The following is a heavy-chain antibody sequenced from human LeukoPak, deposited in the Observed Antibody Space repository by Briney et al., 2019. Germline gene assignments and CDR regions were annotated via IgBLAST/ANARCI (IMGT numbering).Heavy chain of an antibody. CDR3: ALLTYYDILTDY. Sequence: TSVKVSCKASGYTFTGYYMHWVRQPPGQGLEWMGWINPNSGGTNYAQKFQGRVTMTRDTSISTAYMELSRLRSDDTAVYYCALLTYYDILTDYWGQRSLVTVSS. D-gene: IGHD3-9*01. CDR1: GYTFTGYY. J-gene: IGHJ4*02. V-gene: IGHV1-2*02. CDR2: INPNSGGT.